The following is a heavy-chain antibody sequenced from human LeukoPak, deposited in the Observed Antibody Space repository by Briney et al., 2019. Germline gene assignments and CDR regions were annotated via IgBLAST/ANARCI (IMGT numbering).Heavy chain of an antibody. CDR3: ARDRGVGALYYFVY. V-gene: IGHV1-2*02. CDR1: GYTFTGYY. D-gene: IGHD1-26*01. Sequence: ASVKVSCKASGYTFTGYYVHWVRQAPGQGLEWMGWINPNSGGTNYAQKFQGRVTMTRDTSISTAYMELSRLRSDDTAVYYCARDRGVGALYYFVYWGQGTLVNVSS. CDR2: INPNSGGT. J-gene: IGHJ4*02.